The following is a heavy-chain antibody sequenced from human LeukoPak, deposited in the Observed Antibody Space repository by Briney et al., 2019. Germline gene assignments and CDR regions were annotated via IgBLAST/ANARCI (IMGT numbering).Heavy chain of an antibody. CDR1: GYTFTSYA. J-gene: IGHJ6*03. CDR2: INTNTGNP. V-gene: IGHV7-4-1*02. Sequence: AASVKVSCKASGYTFTSYAMNWVRQAPGQGLEWMGWINTNTGNPTYAQGFTGRFVFSLDTSVSTAYLQISSLKAEDTAVYYCARLYYYGSGTPSPDYYYYMDVWGKGTTVTVSS. CDR3: ARLYYYGSGTPSPDYYYYMDV. D-gene: IGHD3-10*01.